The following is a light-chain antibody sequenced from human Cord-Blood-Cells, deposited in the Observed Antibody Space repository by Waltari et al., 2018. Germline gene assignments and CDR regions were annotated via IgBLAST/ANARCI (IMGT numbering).Light chain of an antibody. J-gene: IGLJ2*01. CDR3: SSYTSSSTLVV. V-gene: IGLV2-14*01. CDR2: DVS. Sequence: QSALTQPASVSGSPGQSITISCTGTSSDVGGYNYVSLYQQHPGKAPKPMIYDVSNRPSGVSNRFSGSKSGNTASLTISGLQAEDEADYYCSSYTSSSTLVVFGGGTKLTVL. CDR1: SSDVGGYNY.